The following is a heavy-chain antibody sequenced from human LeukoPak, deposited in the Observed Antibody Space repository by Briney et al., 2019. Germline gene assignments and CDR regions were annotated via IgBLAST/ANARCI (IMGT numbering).Heavy chain of an antibody. CDR1: GFTVSSNY. V-gene: IGHV3-53*01. CDR2: IYSGGST. J-gene: IGHJ6*02. Sequence: GGSLRLSCAASGFTVSSNYMSWVRQAPGKGLEWVSVIYSGGSTYYADSVKGRFTISRDNSKNTLYLQMNSLRAEDTAVYYCARVLPASYYYGMDVWGQGTTVTVSS. CDR3: ARVLPASYYYGMDV. D-gene: IGHD1-14*01.